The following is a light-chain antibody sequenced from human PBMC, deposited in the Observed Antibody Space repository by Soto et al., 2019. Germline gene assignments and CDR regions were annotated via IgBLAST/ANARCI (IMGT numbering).Light chain of an antibody. CDR3: QQYDNLPLT. V-gene: IGKV1-33*01. Sequence: DIQMTQSPSSLSASVGDRVTITCRASQSISTYLNWYQQKPGEAPTLLVYDSSNLETGVPSRFSGSGSGTDFTFTISSLQPEDIATYYCQQYDNLPLTFGGGTKVDIK. CDR2: DSS. J-gene: IGKJ4*01. CDR1: QSISTY.